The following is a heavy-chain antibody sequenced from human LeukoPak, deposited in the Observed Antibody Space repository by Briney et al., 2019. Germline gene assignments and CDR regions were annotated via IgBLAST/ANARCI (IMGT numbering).Heavy chain of an antibody. Sequence: SETLSLTCTVSGGSISSYYWSWIRQPPGKGLEWIGYIYYSGSTNYNPSLKSRVTISVDTSKNQFSLKLSSVTAADTAVYYCARGGSYGDSNDYWGQGTLVTVSS. J-gene: IGHJ4*02. D-gene: IGHD4-17*01. CDR3: ARGGSYGDSNDY. CDR2: IYYSGST. V-gene: IGHV4-59*08. CDR1: GGSISSYY.